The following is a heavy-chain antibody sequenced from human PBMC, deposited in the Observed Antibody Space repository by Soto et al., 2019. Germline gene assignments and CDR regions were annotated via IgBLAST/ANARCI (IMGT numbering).Heavy chain of an antibody. Sequence: SETLSLTCTVSGGSISSGDYYWSWIRQPPGKGLEWIGYIYYSGSTYYNPSLKSRVTISVDTSKNQFSLKLSSVTAADTAVYYCARIPSAMLPPVITEVLLAHYGMDVWGQGTTVTVSS. D-gene: IGHD2-2*01. CDR2: IYYSGST. J-gene: IGHJ6*02. CDR1: GGSISSGDYY. CDR3: ARIPSAMLPPVITEVLLAHYGMDV. V-gene: IGHV4-30-4*01.